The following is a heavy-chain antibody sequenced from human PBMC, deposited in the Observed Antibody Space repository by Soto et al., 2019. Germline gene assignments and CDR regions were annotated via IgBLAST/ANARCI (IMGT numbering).Heavy chain of an antibody. D-gene: IGHD6-6*01. CDR3: ARGSSSYYDYGMDV. J-gene: IGHJ6*02. CDR1: GYSISRGGYS. CDR2: IYDSGST. V-gene: IGHV4-30-2*01. Sequence: TLSLTSAVSGYSISRGGYSWTWIRQPPGKALEWIGNIYDSGSTSYNPSLKSRVTMSVDTSKNQFSLRLTSVTAADTAVYFCARGSSSYYDYGMDVWGQGTTVTVSS.